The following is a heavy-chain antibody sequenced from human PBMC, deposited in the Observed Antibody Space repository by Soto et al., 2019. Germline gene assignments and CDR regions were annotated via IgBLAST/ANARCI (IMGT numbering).Heavy chain of an antibody. CDR1: GYSFNSYW. CDR2: IYPGDSDT. Sequence: GESRVSSGKCSGYSFNSYWIGWVRQMPGKGLEWMEIIYPGDSDTRYSPSFQGQVTISADKSISTAYLQWSSLKASDTAMYYCASARLGGYNVFDYWGQGTLVTVSS. V-gene: IGHV5-51*01. D-gene: IGHD5-12*01. CDR3: ASARLGGYNVFDY. J-gene: IGHJ4*02.